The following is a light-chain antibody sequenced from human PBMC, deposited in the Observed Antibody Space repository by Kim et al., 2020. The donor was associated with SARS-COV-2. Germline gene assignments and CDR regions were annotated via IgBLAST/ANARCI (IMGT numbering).Light chain of an antibody. CDR1: QSVSSY. V-gene: IGKV3-11*01. CDR2: DAS. CDR3: QQRGNWPLYT. J-gene: IGKJ2*01. Sequence: LSPGERATLSCRASQSVSSYLAWYQQKPGQAPRLLIYDASNRATGIPARFSGSGSGTDFSLTISSLEPEDFAVYYCQQRGNWPLYTFGQGTKLEI.